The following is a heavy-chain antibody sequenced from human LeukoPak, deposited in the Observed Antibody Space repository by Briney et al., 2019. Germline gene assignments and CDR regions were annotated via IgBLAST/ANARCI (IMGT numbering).Heavy chain of an antibody. V-gene: IGHV1-69*01. CDR2: IIPIFGTA. CDR1: GGTFSSYA. Sequence: SVKVSCKASGGTFSSYAISWVRQAPGQGLEWMGGIIPIFGTANYAQKFQGRVTITADESTSTAYMELSSLRAEDTAVYYCARPGKQLYSPLFHYMDVWGKGTTVTVSS. D-gene: IGHD2-8*01. CDR3: ARPGKQLYSPLFHYMDV. J-gene: IGHJ6*03.